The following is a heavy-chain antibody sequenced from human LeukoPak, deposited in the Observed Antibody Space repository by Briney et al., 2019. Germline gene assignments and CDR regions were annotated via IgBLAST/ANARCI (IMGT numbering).Heavy chain of an antibody. CDR2: IYTSGST. D-gene: IGHD3-9*01. V-gene: IGHV4-4*07. CDR3: ARGPDWPIDS. J-gene: IGHJ4*02. CDR1: GVSISSFY. Sequence: PSETLSLTCTVFGVSISSFYWSWIRQPAGKGLQWIGRIYTSGSTNYSPSLRSRVTMSVDTSKNQFSLKLNSVTAADTAVYFCARGPDWPIDSWGQGTLVIVSS.